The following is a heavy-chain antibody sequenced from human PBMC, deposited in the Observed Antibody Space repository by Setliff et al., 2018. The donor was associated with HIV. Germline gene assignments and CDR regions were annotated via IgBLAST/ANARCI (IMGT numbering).Heavy chain of an antibody. J-gene: IGHJ4*02. CDR3: ATYSAGEGGRGH. Sequence: PSETLSLTCSVSGDSIGAYHWSWIRQPPGRGLEWIGYIHSSGTTHYNPSLSSRVTISFDASKKYFSLKLTSVTAADTAMYYCATYSAGEGGRGHWGQGTRVTVSS. CDR1: GDSIGAYH. V-gene: IGHV4-59*01. CDR2: IHSSGTT. D-gene: IGHD2-15*01.